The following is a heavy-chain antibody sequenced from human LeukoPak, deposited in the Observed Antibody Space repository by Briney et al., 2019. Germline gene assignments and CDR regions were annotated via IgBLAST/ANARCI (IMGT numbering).Heavy chain of an antibody. J-gene: IGHJ4*02. D-gene: IGHD2-15*01. CDR1: GFTFSSYW. Sequence: GGSLRLSCAASGFTFSSYWMTWVRQAPGMGLEWVANIKQDGSEKYYVDSVKGRFTISRDNAKNSLYLQVNSLRAEDTAVYYCARVRDPKDIVVVVAATRPAGHWGQGTLVTVSS. V-gene: IGHV3-7*03. CDR2: IKQDGSEK. CDR3: ARVRDPKDIVVVVAATRPAGH.